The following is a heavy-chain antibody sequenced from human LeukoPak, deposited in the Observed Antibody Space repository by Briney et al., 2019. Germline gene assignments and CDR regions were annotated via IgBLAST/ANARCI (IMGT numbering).Heavy chain of an antibody. Sequence: GRSLRLSCEASGFPFHNYPMHWVRQAPGKGLGWLAVISHDGGKKYYADSVKGRITLSRDNSKNTLYLEMNSLRVEDTAVYYCARDSRDGYNYIDHWGQGTLVTVSS. CDR3: ARDSRDGYNYIDH. D-gene: IGHD5-24*01. CDR1: GFPFHNYP. V-gene: IGHV3-30*04. CDR2: ISHDGGKK. J-gene: IGHJ4*02.